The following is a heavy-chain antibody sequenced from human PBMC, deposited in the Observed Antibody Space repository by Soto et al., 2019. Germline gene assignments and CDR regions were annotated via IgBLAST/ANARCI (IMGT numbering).Heavy chain of an antibody. V-gene: IGHV3-30*18. CDR2: ISYDGSNK. CDR1: GFTFSSYG. Sequence: QVQLVESGGGVVQHGRSLRLSCAASGFTFSSYGMHWVRQAPGKGLEWVAVISYDGSNKYYADSVKGRFTISRDNSKNTLYLQMNSLRAEDTAVYYCAKDLLQLWPRDYYYGMDVWGQGTTVTVSS. D-gene: IGHD5-18*01. CDR3: AKDLLQLWPRDYYYGMDV. J-gene: IGHJ6*02.